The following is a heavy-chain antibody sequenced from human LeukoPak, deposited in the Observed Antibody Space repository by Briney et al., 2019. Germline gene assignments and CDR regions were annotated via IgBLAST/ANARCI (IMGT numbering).Heavy chain of an antibody. CDR2: IYHSGNT. Sequence: PSETLSLTCAVSGYSISSGYYWGWIRQPPGKGLEWIGSIYHSGNTYYNPSLKSRVTMSVETSKNQFSLKLSSVTAADTAVYYCARRYGDCRYFDYWGQGTLVTVSS. V-gene: IGHV4-38-2*01. CDR3: ARRYGDCRYFDY. D-gene: IGHD4-17*01. CDR1: GYSISSGYY. J-gene: IGHJ4*02.